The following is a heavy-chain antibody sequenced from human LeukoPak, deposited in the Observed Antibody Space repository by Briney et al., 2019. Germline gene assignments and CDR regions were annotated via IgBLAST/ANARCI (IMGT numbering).Heavy chain of an antibody. V-gene: IGHV3-48*01. J-gene: IGHJ6*02. CDR2: ISSSSSTI. Sequence: SGGSLRLSCAASGFTFSSYSMNWVRQAPGKGLEWVSYISSSSSTIYYADSVKGRFTISRDNAKNSLYLQMNSLRAEDTAVYYCAGSYPDSYYYGMDVWGQGTTVTVSS. CDR1: GFTFSSYS. D-gene: IGHD1-26*01. CDR3: AGSYPDSYYYGMDV.